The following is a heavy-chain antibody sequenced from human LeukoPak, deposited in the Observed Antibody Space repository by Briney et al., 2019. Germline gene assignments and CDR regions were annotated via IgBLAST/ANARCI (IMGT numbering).Heavy chain of an antibody. CDR1: GFIFSNEW. V-gene: IGHV3-53*01. CDR2: IYSGGSS. CDR3: AKGISYGFDY. J-gene: IGHJ4*02. Sequence: GGSLRLSCAASGFIFSNEWMIWVRQAPGKGLEWVSVIYSGGSSYYADSVKGRFTFSRDNSKNTLYLQMNSLRAEDTAVYYCAKGISYGFDYWGQGTLVTVSS. D-gene: IGHD5-18*01.